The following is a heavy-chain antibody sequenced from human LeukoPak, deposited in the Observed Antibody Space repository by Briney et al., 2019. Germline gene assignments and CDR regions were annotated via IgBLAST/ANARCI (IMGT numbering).Heavy chain of an antibody. Sequence: GGSLRLSCAASGFTVSTNYMTWIRQAPGKGLEWISVIYSDGSTYYAASVKGRFIISRDNSKNTLYLQMNSLRADDTAVYYCARHSHRSGVPFDYWGQGTLVTVSS. CDR2: IYSDGST. CDR3: ARHSHRSGVPFDY. V-gene: IGHV3-53*01. D-gene: IGHD1-26*01. J-gene: IGHJ4*02. CDR1: GFTVSTNY.